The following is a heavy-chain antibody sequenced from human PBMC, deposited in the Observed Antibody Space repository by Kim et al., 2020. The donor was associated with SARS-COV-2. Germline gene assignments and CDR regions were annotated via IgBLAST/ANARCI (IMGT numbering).Heavy chain of an antibody. CDR1: VGSFSVYH. D-gene: IGHD2-15*01. CDR3: ARGRSVVVPSPIMGLGPHYDYSALDV. V-gene: IGHV4-34*01. Sequence: SETLSLTCAVYVGSFSVYHWTWNRQSPGKWLEWIGEINHSGATNYNPSLESRVALSVYTSKDQFSLKVKSVTASDTDVYFCARGRSVVVPSPIMGLGPHYDYSALDVWGQGTTVSVSS. CDR2: INHSGAT. J-gene: IGHJ6*02.